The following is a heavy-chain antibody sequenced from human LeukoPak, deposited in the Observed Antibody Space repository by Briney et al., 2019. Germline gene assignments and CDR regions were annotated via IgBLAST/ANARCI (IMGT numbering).Heavy chain of an antibody. J-gene: IGHJ4*02. CDR3: AKTYYYGSGAIDY. D-gene: IGHD3-10*01. CDR2: ISSSGSTI. V-gene: IGHV3-48*03. CDR1: GFTFSSYE. Sequence: GGSLRLSCAASGFTFSSYEMNWVRQAPGKGLEWVSYISSSGSTIYYADSVKGRFTISRDNAKNSLYLQMNSLRAEDTAVYYCAKTYYYGSGAIDYWGQGTLVTVSS.